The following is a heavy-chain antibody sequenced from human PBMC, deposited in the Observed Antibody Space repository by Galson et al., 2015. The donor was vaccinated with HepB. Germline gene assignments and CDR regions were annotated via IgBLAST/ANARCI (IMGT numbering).Heavy chain of an antibody. Sequence: SVKVSCKASGSTFTSYDINWVRQATGQGLEWMGWMNPNSGNTGYAQKFQGRVTMTRNTSISTAYMELSSLRSEDTAVYYCARDRSKDHLSPFDPWGQGTPVTVSS. CDR2: MNPNSGNT. CDR1: GSTFTSYD. J-gene: IGHJ5*02. CDR3: ARDRSKDHLSPFDP. V-gene: IGHV1-8*01.